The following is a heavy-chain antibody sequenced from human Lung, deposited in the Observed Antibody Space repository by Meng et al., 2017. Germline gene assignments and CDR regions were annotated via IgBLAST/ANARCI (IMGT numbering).Heavy chain of an antibody. D-gene: IGHD6-13*01. J-gene: IGHJ4*02. Sequence: QEQRAQTGPELKKPGAPGKVSCEASGYTFTSYAMNWVRQAPGQGLEWMGWINTNTGNPTYAQGFTGRFVFSLDTSVSTAYLQISNLKAEDTAVYYCARRRESSSWNWGQGTLVTVSS. CDR3: ARRRESSSWN. CDR2: INTNTGNP. CDR1: GYTFTSYA. V-gene: IGHV7-4-1*02.